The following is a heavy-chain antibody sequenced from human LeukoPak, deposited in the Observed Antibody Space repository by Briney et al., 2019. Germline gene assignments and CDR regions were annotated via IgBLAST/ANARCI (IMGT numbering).Heavy chain of an antibody. D-gene: IGHD5-18*01. Sequence: GGYLRLSCAASGFTFSSYAMSWVRPAPGKGLGWVSAMRGGGGSTYYADSVKGRFTITRDNAKNSLYLQMSRLRDEDTAVYYCAREPEEQLWLRLYYYYGMDVWGQGTTVTVSS. CDR2: MRGGGGST. CDR3: AREPEEQLWLRLYYYYGMDV. J-gene: IGHJ6*02. V-gene: IGHV3-23*01. CDR1: GFTFSSYA.